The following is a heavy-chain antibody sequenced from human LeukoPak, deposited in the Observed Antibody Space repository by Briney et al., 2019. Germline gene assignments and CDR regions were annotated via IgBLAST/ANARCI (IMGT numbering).Heavy chain of an antibody. Sequence: PSETLSLTCTVSGGSISGSSSYWGWIRQSPGRGLEWIVSIYYSDSEQMFYDPSLKGRVTMSADTYKNKFSLRVTSVTAADTAMYYCARRPPALGAFDIWGQGAMVSVSS. CDR3: ARRPPALGAFDI. CDR2: IYYSDSEQM. CDR1: GGSISGSSSY. V-gene: IGHV4-39*01. J-gene: IGHJ3*02.